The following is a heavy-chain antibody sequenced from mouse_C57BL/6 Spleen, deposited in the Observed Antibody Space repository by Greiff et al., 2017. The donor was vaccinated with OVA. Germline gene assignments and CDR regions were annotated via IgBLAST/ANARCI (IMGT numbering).Heavy chain of an antibody. D-gene: IGHD1-1*01. CDR2: LLPGSGST. CDR3: ARGPFPHYGSSDGYCDG. CDR1: GYTFTGYW. Sequence: QVQLQQSGAELMKPGASVKLSCTATGYTFTGYWIEWVKQRPGHGLEWIGELLPGSGSTTYNEKFKGKATFTSDTSSTTAYMQLSSLTTEDYAIYYCARGPFPHYGSSDGYCDGWGTGTTVTVSS. V-gene: IGHV1-9*01. J-gene: IGHJ1*03.